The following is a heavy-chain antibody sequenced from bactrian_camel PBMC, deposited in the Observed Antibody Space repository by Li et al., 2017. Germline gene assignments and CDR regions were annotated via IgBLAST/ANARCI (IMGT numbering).Heavy chain of an antibody. Sequence: QVQLVESGGGSVQAGGSLTLSCTYSLFRNAYSCMGWFRQAPGKEREWVAGIETDATTTYADSVKGRFTITHDNTKNKHFLEMSSLQPEDSAVYYCAAVSTGPCLSVIARGSPGRGDFQYWGQGTQVTVS. V-gene: IGHV3S55*01. CDR3: AAVSTGPCLSVIARGSPGRGDFQY. D-gene: IGHD7*01. CDR1: LFRNAYSC. J-gene: IGHJ4*01. CDR2: IETDATT.